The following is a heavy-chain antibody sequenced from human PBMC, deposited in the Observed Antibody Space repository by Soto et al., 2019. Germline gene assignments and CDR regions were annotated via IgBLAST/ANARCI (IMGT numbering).Heavy chain of an antibody. J-gene: IGHJ4*02. V-gene: IGHV1-18*01. CDR3: ARFYGDYTADY. D-gene: IGHD4-17*01. CDR2: MNTDSGHA. CDR1: GYTFTSYD. Sequence: ASVKVSCKTSGYTFTSYDMNWVRQAPGQGLEWMGWMNTDSGHADSAQKLQGRVTMTTDTSTSTVYMELRSLRSDDTAVYYCARFYGDYTADYWGQGTLVTVSS.